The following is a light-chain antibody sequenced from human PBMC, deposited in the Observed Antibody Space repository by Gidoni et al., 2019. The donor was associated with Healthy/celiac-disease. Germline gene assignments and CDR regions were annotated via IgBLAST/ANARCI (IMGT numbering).Light chain of an antibody. V-gene: IGLV3-1*01. CDR1: KLGDKY. J-gene: IGLJ2*01. CDR3: QAWDSSAGVV. CDR2: QDS. Sequence: YELTQPPSVSVSPGQTASITCSGDKLGDKYACWYQQKPGQSPVLVIYQDSKRPSGIPERFSGSNSGNTATLTIRGTQAMDEADYYCQAWDSSAGVVFGGGTKLTVL.